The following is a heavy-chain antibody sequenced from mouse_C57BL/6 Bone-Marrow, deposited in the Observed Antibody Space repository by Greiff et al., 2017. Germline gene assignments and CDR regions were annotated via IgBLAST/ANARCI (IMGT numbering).Heavy chain of an antibody. CDR2: IWRGGST. J-gene: IGHJ1*03. Sequence: VKLMESGPGLVQPSQSLSITCTVSGFSLTSYGVHWVRQSPGKGLEWLGVIWRGGSTDYNAAFTSRLSITKDNSKSQVFFKMNSLQADDTAIYYCATHWYFDVWGTGTPVTVSS. CDR1: GFSLTSYG. CDR3: ATHWYFDV. V-gene: IGHV2-5*01.